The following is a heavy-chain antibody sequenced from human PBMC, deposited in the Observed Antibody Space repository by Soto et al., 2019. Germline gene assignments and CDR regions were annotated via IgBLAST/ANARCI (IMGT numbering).Heavy chain of an antibody. CDR1: GGTFSSYA. Sequence: QVQLLQSGAEVKKPGSSVKVSCTASGGTFSSYAISWVRQAPGQGLEWMGGIIPIFGTANYAQKFQGRVTITADESTSTAYMELSSLRYEDTAVYYCARAPVVVVAATPIGYYYYGMDVWGQGTTVTVSS. D-gene: IGHD2-15*01. CDR3: ARAPVVVVAATPIGYYYYGMDV. CDR2: IIPIFGTA. V-gene: IGHV1-69*12. J-gene: IGHJ6*02.